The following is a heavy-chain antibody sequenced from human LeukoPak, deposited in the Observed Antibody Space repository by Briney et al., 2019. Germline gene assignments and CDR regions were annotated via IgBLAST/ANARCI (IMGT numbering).Heavy chain of an antibody. V-gene: IGHV1-8*01. D-gene: IGHD1-14*01. CDR1: GYTFSSYN. CDR3: ARDRFMTGDAFDI. CDR2: INPSNGNT. Sequence: ASVKVSCKTSGYTFSSYNINWVRQATGQGLEWMGWINPSNGNTGCAQRFQGRVTMTRDTSTSTVYMELSSLRSEDTAVYYCARDRFMTGDAFDIWGQGTMVTVSS. J-gene: IGHJ3*02.